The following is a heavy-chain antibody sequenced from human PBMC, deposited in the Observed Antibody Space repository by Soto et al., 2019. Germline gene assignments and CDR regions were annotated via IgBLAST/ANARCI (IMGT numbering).Heavy chain of an antibody. CDR1: GYTFTSYD. D-gene: IGHD6-13*01. J-gene: IGHJ4*02. CDR3: AKGSYSSWFHYFDY. V-gene: IGHV1-8*01. CDR2: MNPNSGNT. Sequence: QVQLVQSGAEVKKPGASVKVSCKASGYTFTSYDINWVRQATGQGLEWMGWMNPNSGNTGYAQKFQGRVTMTRNTSISTAYMELSSLRSEDTAVYYCAKGSYSSWFHYFDYWGQGTLVTFSS.